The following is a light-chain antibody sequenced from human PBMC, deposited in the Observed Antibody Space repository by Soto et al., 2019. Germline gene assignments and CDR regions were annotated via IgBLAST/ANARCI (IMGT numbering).Light chain of an antibody. CDR1: QSVSNNY. CDR2: GAS. Sequence: EIVLTQSPGTLSQSLGESATLSCRASQSVSNNYLAWYQQKPGQAPRLLNDGASNRAAGIPDRFGGSGSGTDFTLTSTRLEPEDFAMYYCQRYDSLRTFGQRTKVDIK. J-gene: IGKJ1*01. CDR3: QRYDSLRT. V-gene: IGKV3-20*01.